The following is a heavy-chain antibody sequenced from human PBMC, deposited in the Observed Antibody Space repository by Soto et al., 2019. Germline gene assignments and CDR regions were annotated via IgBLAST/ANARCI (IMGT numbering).Heavy chain of an antibody. D-gene: IGHD6-19*01. Sequence: GGSLRLSCAASGFTFSDHYMDWVRQAPGKGLEWVGRTRNKANSYTTEYAASVKGRLTISRDDSKNSLYLQMNSLKTEDTAVYYCARGYSPYIAVAGTSQFDYWGQGTLVTVSS. CDR2: TRNKANSYTT. V-gene: IGHV3-72*01. CDR1: GFTFSDHY. J-gene: IGHJ4*02. CDR3: ARGYSPYIAVAGTSQFDY.